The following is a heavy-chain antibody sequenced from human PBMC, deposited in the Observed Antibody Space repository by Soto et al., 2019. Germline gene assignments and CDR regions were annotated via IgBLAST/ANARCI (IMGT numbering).Heavy chain of an antibody. J-gene: IGHJ4*02. V-gene: IGHV1-2*02. Sequence: ASVKVSCKASGYTLTGYYMYWVRQAPGQGLEWMGWINPNSGGTNYAQKFQGRVTMTRDTSISTAYMELSRLRSDDTAVYYCARTTYYYGSGSPGEWGQGTLVTVSS. CDR1: GYTLTGYY. D-gene: IGHD3-10*01. CDR2: INPNSGGT. CDR3: ARTTYYYGSGSPGE.